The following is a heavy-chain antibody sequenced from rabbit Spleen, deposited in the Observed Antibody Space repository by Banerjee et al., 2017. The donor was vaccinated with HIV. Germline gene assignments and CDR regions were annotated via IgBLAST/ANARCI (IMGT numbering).Heavy chain of an antibody. Sequence: QSLEESGGDLVKPGASLTLTCKASGLDFSSSYWICWVRQAPGKGLEWIACINAVTGKPVYASWAKGRFTISKTSSTTVTLQMTSLTAADTATYFCARSVGDGVYGLWGPGTLVTVS. CDR2: INAVTGKP. V-gene: IGHV1S40*01. J-gene: IGHJ6*01. CDR3: ARSVGDGVYGL. D-gene: IGHD2-1*01. CDR1: GLDFSSSYW.